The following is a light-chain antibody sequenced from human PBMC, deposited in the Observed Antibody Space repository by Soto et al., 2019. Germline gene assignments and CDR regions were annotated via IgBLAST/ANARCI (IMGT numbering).Light chain of an antibody. CDR3: QQYNNWPPWT. V-gene: IGKV3-20*01. J-gene: IGKJ1*01. Sequence: EIVLTQSPGTLSLSPGQRATLSCWASQSISSRYLAWYQQKPGQAPRLLIYGASSRATGIPDRFGGSGSGTEFTLTISSLQSEDFAVYYCQQYNNWPPWTFGQGTKVDIK. CDR1: QSISSRY. CDR2: GAS.